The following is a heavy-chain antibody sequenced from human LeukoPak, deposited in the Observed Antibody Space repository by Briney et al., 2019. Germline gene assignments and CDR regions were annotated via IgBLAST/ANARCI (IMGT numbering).Heavy chain of an antibody. CDR2: IKPSDGST. Sequence: ASVKVSCKASGYTFSSYYIHWVRQAPGQGLEWMGIIKPSDGSTSYGQKLQGRVTMTRDMSTSTVYMELSSLRSGDTAVYYCATGELLQMGNDYWGQGTLVTVSS. V-gene: IGHV1-46*04. J-gene: IGHJ4*02. CDR1: GYTFSSYY. D-gene: IGHD1-26*01. CDR3: ATGELLQMGNDY.